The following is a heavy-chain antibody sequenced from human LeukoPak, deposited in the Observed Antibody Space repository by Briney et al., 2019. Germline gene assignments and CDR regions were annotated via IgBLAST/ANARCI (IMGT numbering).Heavy chain of an antibody. CDR2: TYYRSNWYN. CDR1: GDSVSSNSAA. V-gene: IGHV6-1*01. J-gene: IGHJ4*02. CDR3: ARDREAHLDY. Sequence: SQTLSLTCALSGDSVSSNSAAWNWIRHSPSRGLEWLGRTYYRSNWYNDYAVSVKSRMTINPDISKNQFSLQLNSVTPEDTAVYYCARDREAHLDYWGQGTLVTVSS.